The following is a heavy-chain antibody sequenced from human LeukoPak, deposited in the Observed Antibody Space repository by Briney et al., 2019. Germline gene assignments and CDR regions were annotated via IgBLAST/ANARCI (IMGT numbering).Heavy chain of an antibody. CDR3: ATDWSAIFGVISHQDAFDI. V-gene: IGHV1-24*01. J-gene: IGHJ3*02. CDR2: FDPEDGET. D-gene: IGHD3-3*01. CDR1: GYTLTELS. Sequence: ASVKVSCKVSGYTLTELSMHWVRQAPGKGLEWMGGFDPEDGETIYAQKFQGRVTMTEDTSTGSAYMELSGLRSEDTAVYYCATDWSAIFGVISHQDAFDIWGQGTMVTVSS.